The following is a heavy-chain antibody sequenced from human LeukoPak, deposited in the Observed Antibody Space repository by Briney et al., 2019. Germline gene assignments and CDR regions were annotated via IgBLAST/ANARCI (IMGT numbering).Heavy chain of an antibody. J-gene: IGHJ3*02. Sequence: PGGSLRLSCAASGFTFSSYAMSWVRQAPGKGLEWVSAISSGGGRTYYADSVKGRFTFSRHNSKNTLYLQMNSLRAEDTAVYYCAREYYDFWSGSAFDIWGQGTMVTVSS. V-gene: IGHV3-23*01. CDR2: ISSGGGRT. D-gene: IGHD3-3*01. CDR1: GFTFSSYA. CDR3: AREYYDFWSGSAFDI.